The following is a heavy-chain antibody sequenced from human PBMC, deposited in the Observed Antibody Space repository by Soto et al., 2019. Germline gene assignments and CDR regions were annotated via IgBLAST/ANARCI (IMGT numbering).Heavy chain of an antibody. CDR3: ARDGSHYDVDY. CDR2: IWNDGSTT. D-gene: IGHD4-4*01. CDR1: GFRFGPSG. J-gene: IGHJ4*02. V-gene: IGHV3-33*01. Sequence: LVESGGGVAQPGRSLRLSCATSGFRFGPSGMHWVRQAPGKGLEWVAIIWNDGSTTYYADSVRDRFTISRDNSENTIYLQMNSLRDEDTAVYYCARDGSHYDVDYWGQGTLVTVSS.